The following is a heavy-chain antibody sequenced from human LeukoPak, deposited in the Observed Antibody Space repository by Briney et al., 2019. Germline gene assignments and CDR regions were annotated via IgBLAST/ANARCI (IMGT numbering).Heavy chain of an antibody. CDR1: GFTFSSYA. CDR2: ISYDGSNK. J-gene: IGHJ4*02. Sequence: PGGSLRLSCAASGFTFSSYAMHWVRQAPGKGLEWVAVISYDGSNKYYADSVKGRFTISRDNSKNTLYLQMNSLRAEDTAVYCCARDRPYYYDSSGYFDYWGQGTLVTVSS. V-gene: IGHV3-30-3*01. D-gene: IGHD3-22*01. CDR3: ARDRPYYYDSSGYFDY.